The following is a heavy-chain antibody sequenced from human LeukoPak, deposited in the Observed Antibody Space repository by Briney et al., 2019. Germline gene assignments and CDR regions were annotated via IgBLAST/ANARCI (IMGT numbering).Heavy chain of an antibody. CDR2: IRHDGTDQ. Sequence: GRSLRDSCVGAGLTFIVHWVRQVPGKGLVWLTFIRHDGTDQHYADSVRGRFTISRDNSKNTVYLQMNSLRPEDTALYYCAKDGNWASVSWGQGTLVTVSS. J-gene: IGHJ5*02. CDR1: GLTFI. V-gene: IGHV3-30*02. D-gene: IGHD7-27*01. CDR3: AKDGNWASVS.